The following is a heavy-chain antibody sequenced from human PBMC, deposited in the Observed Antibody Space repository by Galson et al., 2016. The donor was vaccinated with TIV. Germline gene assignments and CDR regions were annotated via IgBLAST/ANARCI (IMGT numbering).Heavy chain of an antibody. Sequence: SVKVSCKASGVTFSSYAISWVRQAPGQGLEWMGGIISIFGVPNYAQKFQGRVTITADESTKTAYMDLSSLRSDDTAVYYCAREGAAVTNGYYMDVWGKGTTVTVSS. CDR2: IISIFGVP. V-gene: IGHV1-69*13. D-gene: IGHD6-25*01. CDR3: AREGAAVTNGYYMDV. CDR1: GVTFSSYA. J-gene: IGHJ6*03.